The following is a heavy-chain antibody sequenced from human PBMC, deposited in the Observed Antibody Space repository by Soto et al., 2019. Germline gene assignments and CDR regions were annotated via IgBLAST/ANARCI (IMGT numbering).Heavy chain of an antibody. Sequence: ASVKVSCKASGYTFTSYYMHWVRQAPGQGLEWMGIINPSGGSTSYAQKFQGRVTMTRDTSTSTVYMELSSLRSGDTAVYYCARVDRDMVRGPGERIDYWGQGTLVTVSS. CDR3: ARVDRDMVRGPGERIDY. CDR1: GYTFTSYY. CDR2: INPSGGST. D-gene: IGHD3-10*01. V-gene: IGHV1-46*01. J-gene: IGHJ4*02.